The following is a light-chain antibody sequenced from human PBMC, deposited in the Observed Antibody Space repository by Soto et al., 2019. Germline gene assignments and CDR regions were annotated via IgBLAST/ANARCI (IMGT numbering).Light chain of an antibody. CDR3: QQYGSSPRT. V-gene: IGKV3-20*01. J-gene: IGKJ1*01. CDR2: DAS. Sequence: TQSPGTLSLSPGERATLSCRASQSVTRSYLAWYHQKPGQAPRLLIYDASNRATGIPDRFSGSGSGTDFTLTISRLEPEDVAVYYCQQYGSSPRTFGQGTKVDIK. CDR1: QSVTRSY.